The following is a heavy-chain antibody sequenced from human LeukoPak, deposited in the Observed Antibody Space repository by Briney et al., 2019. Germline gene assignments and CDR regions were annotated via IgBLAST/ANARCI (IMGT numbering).Heavy chain of an antibody. CDR1: GFTFSAYW. D-gene: IGHD6-13*01. Sequence: GGSLRLSCAASGFTFSAYWMSWVRQAPGKGLEWVANIKQDGSEKYYVDSVKGRFTISRDNAKNSLYLQMTSLRAEDTAVYYCARAYSSSWYDAFDLWGQGTMVTVSS. V-gene: IGHV3-7*01. J-gene: IGHJ3*01. CDR2: IKQDGSEK. CDR3: ARAYSSSWYDAFDL.